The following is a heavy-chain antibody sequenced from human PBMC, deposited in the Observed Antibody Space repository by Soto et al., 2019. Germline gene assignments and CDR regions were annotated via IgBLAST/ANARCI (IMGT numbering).Heavy chain of an antibody. V-gene: IGHV1-46*03. CDR1: GYTFTSYY. D-gene: IGHD2-15*01. CDR2: INPSGGST. Sequence: ASVKVSCKASGYTFTSYYMHWVRQAPGQGLEWMGIINPSGGSTSYAQKFQGRVTMTRDTSTSTVYMELSSLRSEDTAVYYCAIAMSGGYCSDGSCHGTNWFDPWGQGTLVTVSS. J-gene: IGHJ5*02. CDR3: AIAMSGGYCSDGSCHGTNWFDP.